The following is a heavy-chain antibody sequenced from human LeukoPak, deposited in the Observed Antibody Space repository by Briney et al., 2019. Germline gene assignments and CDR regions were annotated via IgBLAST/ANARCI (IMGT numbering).Heavy chain of an antibody. J-gene: IGHJ4*02. D-gene: IGHD6-13*01. CDR2: MSSSGSVI. V-gene: IGHV3-48*03. CDR1: GSTLSDYE. Sequence: GGSLRLSCAASGSTLSDYEMNWVRQAPGKGLEWVSYMSSSGSVIYYASSVKGRFTISRGNAKNSLYLRMNSLRAEDTAIYYCARGRAAGTVCDYWGQGTLVTVSS. CDR3: ARGRAAGTVCDY.